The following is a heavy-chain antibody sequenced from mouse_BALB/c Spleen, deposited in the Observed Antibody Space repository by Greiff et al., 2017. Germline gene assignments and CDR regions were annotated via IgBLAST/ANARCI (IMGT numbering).Heavy chain of an antibody. D-gene: IGHD1-1*01. CDR2: IDPYYGGT. V-gene: IGHV1-39*01. J-gene: IGHJ1*01. CDR1: GYSFTGYN. CDR3: ARRANYYGSSYNWYFDV. Sequence: EVKLMESGPELEKPGASVKISCKASGYSFTGYNMNWVKQSNGKSLEWIGNIDPYYGGTSYNQKFKGKATLTVDKSSSTAYMQLKSLTSEDSAVYYCARRANYYGSSYNWYFDVWGAGTTVTVSS.